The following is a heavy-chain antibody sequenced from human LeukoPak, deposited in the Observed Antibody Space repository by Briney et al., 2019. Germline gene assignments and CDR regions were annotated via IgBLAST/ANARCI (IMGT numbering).Heavy chain of an antibody. D-gene: IGHD2-2*01. CDR1: GFTFSSYG. J-gene: IGHJ6*03. V-gene: IGHV3-23*01. Sequence: AGRTLRLSCAASGFTFSSYGMCWVRQAPGKGLEWVSAISGSGGSTYYADSVKGRFTISRDNSKNTLYLQMNSLRAEDTAAYYCARGCSSTSCRYYYYYMDVWGKGTTVTVSS. CDR2: ISGSGGST. CDR3: ARGCSSTSCRYYYYYMDV.